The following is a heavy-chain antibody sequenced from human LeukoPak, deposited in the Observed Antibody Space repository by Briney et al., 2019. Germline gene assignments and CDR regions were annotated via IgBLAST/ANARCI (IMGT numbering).Heavy chain of an antibody. V-gene: IGHV3-23*01. Sequence: GGSLRLSCAASGFTFCNYATSWVPQAPGKGLEAPGKGLEWVSTISASGHATYYPDSVRGRFTISRDNSKSTLHLQMDSMRAEDSALYYCAKWPEGATPKFHHWGQGTLVTVSS. CDR3: AKWPEGATPKFHH. D-gene: IGHD1-26*01. CDR2: ISASGHAT. J-gene: IGHJ4*02. CDR1: GFTFCNYA.